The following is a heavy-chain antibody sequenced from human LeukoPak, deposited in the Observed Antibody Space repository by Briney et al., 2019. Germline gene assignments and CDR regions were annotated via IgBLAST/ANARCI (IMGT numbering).Heavy chain of an antibody. CDR3: ARGTPSSSGWLYYGMDV. CDR1: GFTFSSYA. CDR2: ILYDGSNK. Sequence: GGSLRLSCEVSGFTFSSYAMHWVRQAPGQGLEWVSVILYDGSNKYYADSVKGRFTISRDNSKNTLYLQMNSLRAEDTAVYYCARGTPSSSGWLYYGMDVWGQGTTVTVSS. V-gene: IGHV3-30-3*01. J-gene: IGHJ6*02. D-gene: IGHD6-19*01.